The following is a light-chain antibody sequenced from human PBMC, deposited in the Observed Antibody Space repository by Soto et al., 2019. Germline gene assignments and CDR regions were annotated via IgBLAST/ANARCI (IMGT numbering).Light chain of an antibody. CDR1: SSNIGAGYD. J-gene: IGLJ2*01. CDR3: QSYDSSLSGVA. V-gene: IGLV1-40*01. CDR2: DNS. Sequence: QPVLTQPPSVSGAPGQRVTISCTGSSSNIGAGYDVHWYQQLPGTAPKLLIYDNSNRPSGVPDRFSGSKSGTSASLAITGLQAEDEADYYCQSYDSSLSGVAFGGGTQLTVL.